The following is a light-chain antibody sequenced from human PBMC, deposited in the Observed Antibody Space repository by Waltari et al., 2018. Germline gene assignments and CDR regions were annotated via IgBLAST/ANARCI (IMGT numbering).Light chain of an antibody. CDR2: AAS. CDR1: QTVSRNY. Sequence: VLTQSPGTLSLSPGAIATLSCRASQTVSRNYLAWFQQKPGQAPRLLIYAASTRAPGTPDRFSGSGSGTDFALTISRLEPEDFAVYYCQQYGSSPQVFGQGTRVDIK. J-gene: IGKJ5*01. CDR3: QQYGSSPQV. V-gene: IGKV3-20*01.